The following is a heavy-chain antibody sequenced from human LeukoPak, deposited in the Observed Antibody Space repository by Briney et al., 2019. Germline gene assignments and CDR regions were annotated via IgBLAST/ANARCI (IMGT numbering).Heavy chain of an antibody. CDR1: GGSISSGGYY. Sequence: SETLSLTCTVSGGSISSGGYYWSWIRQHPGKGLEWIGYIYYSGSTYYNPSLKSRVTISVDTSKNQFSLKLSSVTAADTAVYYCVRTGYFDWLFYGYWGQGTLVTVSS. J-gene: IGHJ4*02. CDR3: VRTGYFDWLFYGY. D-gene: IGHD3-9*01. V-gene: IGHV4-31*03. CDR2: IYYSGST.